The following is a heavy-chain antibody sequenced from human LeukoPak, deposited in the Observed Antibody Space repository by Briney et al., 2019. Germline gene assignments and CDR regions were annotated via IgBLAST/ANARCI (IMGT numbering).Heavy chain of an antibody. CDR3: ARYTDNQGVFSI. CDR1: GFTFSSYG. CDR2: ISYDGSNK. Sequence: QPGRSLRLSCAASGFTFSSYGMHWVRQAPGKGLEWVAVISYDGSNKYYADSVKGRFTISRDTSKNTLYLQMNSLRVDDTAVYYCARYTDNQGVFSIWGQGTTVTVSS. D-gene: IGHD1-1*01. V-gene: IGHV3-30*03. J-gene: IGHJ3*02.